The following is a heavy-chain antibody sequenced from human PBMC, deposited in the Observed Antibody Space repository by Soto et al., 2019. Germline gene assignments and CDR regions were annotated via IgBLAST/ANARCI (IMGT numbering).Heavy chain of an antibody. D-gene: IGHD2-21*01. J-gene: IGHJ4*02. CDR1: GYTFTSYA. CDR3: ARDQGGNCGGDCPSFDY. CDR2: INAGNGNT. V-gene: IGHV1-3*01. Sequence: ASLKLSCKASGYTFTSYAIHWVRQAPGQRLEWMGWINAGNGNTKYSQKFQGRVTITRDTSASTAYMELSSLRSEDTAVYYCARDQGGNCGGDCPSFDYWGQGTLVTVSS.